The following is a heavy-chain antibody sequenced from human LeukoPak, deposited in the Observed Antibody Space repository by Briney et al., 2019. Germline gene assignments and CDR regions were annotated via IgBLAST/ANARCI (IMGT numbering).Heavy chain of an antibody. V-gene: IGHV1-2*02. CDR1: GYTFTDYY. J-gene: IGHJ4*02. Sequence: ASVKVSCKASGYTFTDYYMHWVRQAPGRGLEILGWSHPNSGDTNYAQKFQGRVTMTRDTSISTAYLELSSLASDDTAIYYCARLHTGLAGTVDSWGQGTLVTVSS. CDR3: ARLHTGLAGTVDS. CDR2: SHPNSGDT. D-gene: IGHD6-19*01.